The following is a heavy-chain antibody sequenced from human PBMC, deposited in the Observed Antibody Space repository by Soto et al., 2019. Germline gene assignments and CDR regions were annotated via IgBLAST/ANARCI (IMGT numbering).Heavy chain of an antibody. D-gene: IGHD1-7*01. CDR1: GFTVTNYG. V-gene: IGHV3-33*01. Sequence: QVQLVESGGGVVQPGRSLRLSCAASGFTVTNYGMHWVRQAPGKGLEWVAAIWHDGGNKYNADSVKGRFTISRDNSKNTLYLQMNSLRAEDTAVYYCARGNWNSGYLDDWGQGTLVTVSS. J-gene: IGHJ4*02. CDR3: ARGNWNSGYLDD. CDR2: IWHDGGNK.